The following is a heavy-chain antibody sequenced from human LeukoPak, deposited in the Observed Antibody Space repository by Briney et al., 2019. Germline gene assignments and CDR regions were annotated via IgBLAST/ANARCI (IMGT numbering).Heavy chain of an antibody. J-gene: IGHJ5*02. V-gene: IGHV3-30*02. D-gene: IGHD2-2*02. Sequence: PGGSLRLSCAASGFTFSSYGMHWVRQAPGKGLEWVAFIRYDGSNKYYADSVKGRFTISRDNSKNTLYLQMNSLRAEDTAVYYCAKDRYQLPYGWFDPWGQGTLVTVSS. CDR3: AKDRYQLPYGWFDP. CDR2: IRYDGSNK. CDR1: GFTFSSYG.